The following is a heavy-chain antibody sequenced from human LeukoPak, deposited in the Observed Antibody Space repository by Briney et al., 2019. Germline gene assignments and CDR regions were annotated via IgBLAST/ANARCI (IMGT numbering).Heavy chain of an antibody. Sequence: GGSLRLSCAASGFTFSSYGMHWVRQAPGKGLEWGAVISYDGSNKYYADSVKGRFTISRDNSKNTLYLQMNSLRAEDTAVYYCAKDYAAHDYWGQGTLVTVSS. CDR2: ISYDGSNK. D-gene: IGHD6-25*01. CDR1: GFTFSSYG. J-gene: IGHJ4*02. V-gene: IGHV3-30*18. CDR3: AKDYAAHDY.